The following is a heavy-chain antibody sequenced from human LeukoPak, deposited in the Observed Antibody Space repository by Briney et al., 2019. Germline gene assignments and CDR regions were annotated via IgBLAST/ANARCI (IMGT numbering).Heavy chain of an antibody. V-gene: IGHV4-61*02. Sequence: SQTLSLTCTVSGGSISSGSYYWSWIRQPAGKGLEWIGRIYTSGSTNYTPSLKSRVTISVDTSKNQFSLKLSSVTAADTAVYYCAREEPHDAFDIWGQGTMVTVSS. CDR3: AREEPHDAFDI. D-gene: IGHD1-26*01. CDR1: GGSISSGSYY. J-gene: IGHJ3*02. CDR2: IYTSGST.